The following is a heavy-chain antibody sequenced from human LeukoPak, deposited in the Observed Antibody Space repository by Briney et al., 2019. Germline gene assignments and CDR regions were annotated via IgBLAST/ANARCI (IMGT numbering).Heavy chain of an antibody. CDR2: INPSGGST. J-gene: IGHJ4*02. D-gene: IGHD3-22*01. V-gene: IGHV1-46*01. CDR3: ARDSTVEYYDSSGYFDY. CDR1: GYTFTSYY. Sequence: ASVKVSCKASGYTFTSYYMHWVRQASGQGLEWMGIINPSGGSTSYAQKFQGRVTMTRDTSTSTVYMELSSLRSEDTAVYYCARDSTVEYYDSSGYFDYWGQGTLVTVSS.